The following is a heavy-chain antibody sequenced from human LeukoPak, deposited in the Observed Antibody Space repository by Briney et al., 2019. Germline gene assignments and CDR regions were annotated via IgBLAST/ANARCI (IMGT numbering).Heavy chain of an antibody. V-gene: IGHV3-23*01. D-gene: IGHD6-13*01. CDR2: ISGSGGTT. CDR1: GFTFSSYA. CDR3: ARDEPASRGSWFIQN. J-gene: IGHJ1*01. Sequence: GGSLSLSCAASGFTFSSYAMSWVRQAPGKGLEWVSAISGSGGTTYYAESVKGRFTISRDNAKRTLSVQMNSLRAEDTAVYYCARDEPASRGSWFIQNWGQGTLVTVSS.